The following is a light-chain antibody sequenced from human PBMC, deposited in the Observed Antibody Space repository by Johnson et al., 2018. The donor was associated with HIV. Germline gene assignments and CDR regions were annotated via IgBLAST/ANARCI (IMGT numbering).Light chain of an antibody. CDR3: GTWDSSLSAGGFV. Sequence: QSVLTQPPSVSAAPGQKVTISCSGSSSNIGNNYVSWYQQLPGTAPKLIIYENNKRPSGIPDRFSGSKSGTSATLGITGLQTGDEADYYCGTWDSSLSAGGFVFGTGTKVTVL. CDR1: SSNIGNNY. J-gene: IGLJ1*01. V-gene: IGLV1-51*02. CDR2: ENN.